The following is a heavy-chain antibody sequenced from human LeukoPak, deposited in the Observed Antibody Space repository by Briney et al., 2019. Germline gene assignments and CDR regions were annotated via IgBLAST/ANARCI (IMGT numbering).Heavy chain of an antibody. J-gene: IGHJ4*02. Sequence: SETLSLTCTVSGGSISSGDYYWSWIRQPPGKGLEWIGYIYYSGSTYYNPPLKSRVTISVDTSKNQFSLKLSSVTAADTAVYYRARGAGFNFWSGYYLTSWGQGTLVTVSS. D-gene: IGHD3-3*01. CDR3: ARGAGFNFWSGYYLTS. V-gene: IGHV4-30-4*01. CDR1: GGSISSGDYY. CDR2: IYYSGST.